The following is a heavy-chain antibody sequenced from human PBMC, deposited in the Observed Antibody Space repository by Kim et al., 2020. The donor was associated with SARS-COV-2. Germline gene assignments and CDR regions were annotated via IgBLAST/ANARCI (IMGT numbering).Heavy chain of an antibody. CDR3: ARDPSRVDSSSDNYYYYGM. D-gene: IGHD6-6*01. V-gene: IGHV1-69*04. CDR2: IIPILGIA. J-gene: IGHJ6*01. Sequence: SVKVSCKASGGTFSSYAISWVRQAPGQGLEWMGRIIPILGIANYPQKFQGRVTITADKSTSTAYMELSSLRSEDTAVYYCARDPSRVDSSSDNYYYYGM. CDR1: GGTFSSYA.